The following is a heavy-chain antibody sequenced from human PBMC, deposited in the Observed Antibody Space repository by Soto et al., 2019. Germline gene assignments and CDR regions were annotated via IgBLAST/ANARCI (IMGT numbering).Heavy chain of an antibody. J-gene: IGHJ4*02. D-gene: IGHD4-4*01. CDR1: GGTFSSYA. Sequence: QVQLVQSGAEVKKPGSSVKVSCKASGGTFSSYAISWVRQAPGQGLEWMGGIIPIFGTANYSQKFQGRVKITADESTSTADMELSSLRSEDTAVYYCARDGGVYDYSPFAYWGQGTLVTVSS. CDR2: IIPIFGTA. V-gene: IGHV1-69*12. CDR3: ARDGGVYDYSPFAY.